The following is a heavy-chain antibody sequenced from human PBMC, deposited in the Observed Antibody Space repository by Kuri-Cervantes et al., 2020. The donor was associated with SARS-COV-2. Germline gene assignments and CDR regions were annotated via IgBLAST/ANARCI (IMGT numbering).Heavy chain of an antibody. CDR2: IFHSGTT. D-gene: IGHD3-16*02. CDR3: AKVLGGSTSLRFDD. J-gene: IGHJ4*02. CDR1: GGSVTSGGYH. Sequence: GSLRLSCTLSGGSVTSGGYHWSWIRQPPGKGLEWIGSIFHSGTTYHNPSLKSRVTMSIDTSKNQFSLRLTSVTAADTAVYYCAKVLGGSTSLRFDDWGQGTLVTVSS. V-gene: IGHV4-39*07.